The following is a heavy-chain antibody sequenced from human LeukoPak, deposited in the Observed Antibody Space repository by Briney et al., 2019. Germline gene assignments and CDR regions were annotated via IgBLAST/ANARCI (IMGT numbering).Heavy chain of an antibody. CDR1: GFTFSSYG. Sequence: PGGSLRLSCAASGFTFSSYGMHWVRQAPGKGLEWVAVTWYDGSNKYYADSVKGRFTISRDNSKNTLYLQMNSLRAEDTAVYYCARGGLRWYPYYFDYWGQGTLVTVSS. CDR3: ARGGLRWYPYYFDY. D-gene: IGHD4-23*01. CDR2: TWYDGSNK. J-gene: IGHJ4*02. V-gene: IGHV3-33*01.